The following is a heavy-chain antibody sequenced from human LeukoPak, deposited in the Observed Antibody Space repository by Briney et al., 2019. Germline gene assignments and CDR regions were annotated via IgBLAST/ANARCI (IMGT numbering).Heavy chain of an antibody. Sequence: PSETLSLTCTVSGGSISSYYWSWIRQPPGKGLEWIGYIYYSGGTNYNPSLKSRVTISVDTSKNQFSLKLSSVTAADTAVYYCARQLVATGIDYWAREPWSPSPQ. CDR2: IYYSGGT. CDR3: ARQLVATGIDY. J-gene: IGHJ4*02. V-gene: IGHV4-59*08. D-gene: IGHD5-12*01. CDR1: GGSISSYY.